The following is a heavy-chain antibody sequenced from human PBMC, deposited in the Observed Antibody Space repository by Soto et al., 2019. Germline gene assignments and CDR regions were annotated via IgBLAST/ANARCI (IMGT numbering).Heavy chain of an antibody. CDR2: VYPGDPET. V-gene: IGHV5-51*01. J-gene: IGHJ6*02. CDR3: ARVGDHYGAGSNRPYFYYYAMDV. D-gene: IGHD3-10*01. CDR1: GYRFTNYW. Sequence: GESLKISCKASGYRFTNYWIGWVRQMPGKGLEWMGIVYPGDPETRYSPSFQGQVTISADRSITTVYLQWSSLKASDTALYYCARVGDHYGAGSNRPYFYYYAMDVWGQGTTVTVSS.